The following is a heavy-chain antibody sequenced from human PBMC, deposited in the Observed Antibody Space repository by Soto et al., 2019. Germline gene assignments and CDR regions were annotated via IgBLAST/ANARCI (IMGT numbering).Heavy chain of an antibody. CDR2: IYHNGNT. J-gene: IGHJ6*02. CDR3: ARGRDYYDSSGYYGGYGLDV. D-gene: IGHD3-22*01. V-gene: IGHV4-30-2*06. CDR1: GDSISSGGYS. Sequence: QLQLRESGSGLVKPSQTLSLTCAVSGDSISSGGYSWNWIRQSPGKVLEWIGYIYHNGNTNYNPSLKSRATISLDRSQNEFSLKLTSVTAADTAVYFCARGRDYYDSSGYYGGYGLDVWGQGTTVTVSS.